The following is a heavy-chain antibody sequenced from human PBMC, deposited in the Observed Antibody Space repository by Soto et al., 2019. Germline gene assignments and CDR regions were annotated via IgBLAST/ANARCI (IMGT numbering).Heavy chain of an antibody. CDR1: GDSIKNNL. D-gene: IGHD3-3*01. CDR2: IYQTGTI. CDR3: VRGNDNNDFWNKWSLEP. V-gene: IGHV4-4*02. J-gene: IGHJ5*02. Sequence: QVQVQESGPGLVKPSGTLSLTCVVSGDSIKNNLWSWVRQPPGKGLEWIGEIYQTGTINYNPSLRSRLTLSVNKSKNQLYRKVDSVTAADTAVYYCVRGNDNNDFWNKWSLEPWGQRTLVTVSS.